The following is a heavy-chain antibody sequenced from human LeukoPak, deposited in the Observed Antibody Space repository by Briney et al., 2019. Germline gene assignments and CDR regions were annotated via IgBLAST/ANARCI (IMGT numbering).Heavy chain of an antibody. CDR3: AKDSSAMVRGVTS. CDR1: GFTFDDYA. V-gene: IGHV3-9*01. Sequence: PGGSLRLSCAASGFTFDDYAMHWVRQAPGQGLGAVSGISWNSGSIGYADSVKGRFTISRDNAKNSLFKQSYMLRADTTALYYCAKDSSAMVRGVTSWGQGTLVTVSS. CDR2: ISWNSGSI. J-gene: IGHJ5*02. D-gene: IGHD3-10*01.